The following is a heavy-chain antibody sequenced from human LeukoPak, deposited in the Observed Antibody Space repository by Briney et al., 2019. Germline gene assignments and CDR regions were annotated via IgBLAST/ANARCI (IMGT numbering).Heavy chain of an antibody. V-gene: IGHV4-59*08. CDR3: ARLRLGAYFDL. CDR2: VYNSGDT. J-gene: IGHJ2*01. Sequence: SGTLSLTCTVSGGSTSSDYWSWIRQSPGKGLEWVGYVYNSGDTGKNPSLKSRVTILLATSKNQCSLKLTSVSAADTAVYYCARLRLGAYFDLWGRGTLVTVSS. CDR1: GGSTSSDY. D-gene: IGHD3-16*01.